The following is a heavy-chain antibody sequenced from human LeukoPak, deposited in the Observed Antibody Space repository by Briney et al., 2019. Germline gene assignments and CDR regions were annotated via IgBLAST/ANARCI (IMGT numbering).Heavy chain of an antibody. V-gene: IGHV3-74*01. D-gene: IGHD2-21*02. Sequence: GSLRLSCAASGFTFSNFYLHWVRQAPGKGLVWVSRINADGSLINYADSVKGRFTVFRDNAESTLYLQMNSLRAEDTAVYYCASELAHCVGDCLKNWGQGTQVTVSS. CDR1: GFTFSNFY. CDR2: INADGSLI. J-gene: IGHJ4*02. CDR3: ASELAHCVGDCLKN.